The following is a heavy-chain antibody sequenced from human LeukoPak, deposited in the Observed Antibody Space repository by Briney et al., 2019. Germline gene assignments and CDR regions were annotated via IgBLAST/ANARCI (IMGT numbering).Heavy chain of an antibody. Sequence: GASLKISCQGSGYRFTSYWIGWVRPMPGKGLEWMGIIYPGDSDTRYSPSFQGQVTISADKSISTAYLQWSSLKASDTAMYYCARRTTVVQSDAFDIWGQGTMVTVSS. CDR1: GYRFTSYW. CDR3: ARRTTVVQSDAFDI. V-gene: IGHV5-51*01. CDR2: IYPGDSDT. D-gene: IGHD4-23*01. J-gene: IGHJ3*02.